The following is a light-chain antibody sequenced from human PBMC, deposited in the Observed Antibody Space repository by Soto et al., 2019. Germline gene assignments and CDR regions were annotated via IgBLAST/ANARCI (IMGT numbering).Light chain of an antibody. Sequence: DIQMTQSPSTLSASVGDSVTITCRASQSISIWLAWYQQKPGKAPKLLIYKASNLESGVPSRFSGSGSGTEFTLTISSLQPDDVATYYCQQFYAYSWTFGQGTKVDIK. CDR2: KAS. V-gene: IGKV1-5*03. J-gene: IGKJ1*01. CDR1: QSISIW. CDR3: QQFYAYSWT.